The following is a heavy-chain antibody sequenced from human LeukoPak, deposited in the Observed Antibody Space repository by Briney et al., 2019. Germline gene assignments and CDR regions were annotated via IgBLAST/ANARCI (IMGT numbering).Heavy chain of an antibody. CDR1: GFTFSSYG. Sequence: PGGSLRLSCAASGFTFSSYGMHWVRQAPGKGLEWVAVISYDGSNKYYADSVKGRFTISRDNSKNTLYLQMNSLRAEDTAVYYCAKEDYGDYVGVLDVWGQGTTVTVSS. J-gene: IGHJ6*02. CDR3: AKEDYGDYVGVLDV. D-gene: IGHD4-17*01. CDR2: ISYDGSNK. V-gene: IGHV3-30*18.